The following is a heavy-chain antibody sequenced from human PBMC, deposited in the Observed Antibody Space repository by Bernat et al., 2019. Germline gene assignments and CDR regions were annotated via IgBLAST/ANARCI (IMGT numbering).Heavy chain of an antibody. J-gene: IGHJ4*02. CDR2: IYYSGNT. D-gene: IGHD3-10*01. CDR3: ARVEGGDHGLGSYYLDY. Sequence: QVQLQESGPGLVKPSQTLSLTCTVSGCSVSYGGHYWSWVRQHPGKGLEWIGSIYYSGNTYYNPSLKSRVTISLHTSENQFSLRLNSVTAADTAVYFCARVEGGDHGLGSYYLDYWGQGTLVTVSS. V-gene: IGHV4-31*03. CDR1: GCSVSYGGHY.